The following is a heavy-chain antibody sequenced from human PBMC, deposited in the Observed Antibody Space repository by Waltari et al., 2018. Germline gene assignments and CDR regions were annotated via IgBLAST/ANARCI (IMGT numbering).Heavy chain of an antibody. J-gene: IGHJ5*02. Sequence: QVQLVESGGGVVQPGGSLRLSCAASGFTFSSYGMHWVRQAPGKGLGWVAFIRYDGSNKYYADSGKGRFTISRDNSKNTLYLQMNSLRAEDTAVYYCAKSVVAATRMFDPWGQGTLVTVSS. CDR1: GFTFSSYG. V-gene: IGHV3-30*02. CDR2: IRYDGSNK. CDR3: AKSVVAATRMFDP. D-gene: IGHD2-15*01.